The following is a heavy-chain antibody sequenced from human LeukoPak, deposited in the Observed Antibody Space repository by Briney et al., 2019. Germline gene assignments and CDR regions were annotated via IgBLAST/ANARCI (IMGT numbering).Heavy chain of an antibody. J-gene: IGHJ6*02. D-gene: IGHD4-17*01. CDR2: INPSGGST. V-gene: IGHV1-46*01. Sequence: GASVKVSCKASGYTFTSYYMHWVRQAPGQGLEWMGIINPSGGSTSYAQKFQGRVTMTRDTSTSTVYMELRSLRSDDTAVYYCARVPWDYGDYCGMDVWGQGTTVTVSS. CDR3: ARVPWDYGDYCGMDV. CDR1: GYTFTSYY.